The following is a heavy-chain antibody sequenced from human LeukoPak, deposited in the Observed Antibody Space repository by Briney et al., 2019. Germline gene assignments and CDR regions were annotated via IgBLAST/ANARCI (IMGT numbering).Heavy chain of an antibody. CDR1: GFSFSSYS. D-gene: IGHD4-17*01. Sequence: PGGSLRLSCAASGFSFSSYSMNWVRQAPGKGLEWVSYISSSSSSIYYADSVKGRFTISRDNAKNSLYLQMNSLRAEDTAVYYCAKDRRDYVSDYWGQGTLVTVSS. CDR3: AKDRRDYVSDY. CDR2: ISSSSSSI. J-gene: IGHJ4*02. V-gene: IGHV3-48*01.